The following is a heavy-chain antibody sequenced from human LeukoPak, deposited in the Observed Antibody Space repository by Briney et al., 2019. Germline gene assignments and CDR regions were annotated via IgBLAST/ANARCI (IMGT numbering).Heavy chain of an antibody. CDR1: GYSISSSYY. V-gene: IGHV4-38-2*02. CDR2: IYYSGST. J-gene: IGHJ4*02. D-gene: IGHD3-10*01. Sequence: SETLSLTCTVSGYSISSSYYWGWIRQPPGKGLEWIGSIYYSGSTYYNPSLKSRVTISVDTSKNQFSLKLSSVTAADTAVYYCARTDYYGSGSDLWYWGQGTLVTVSS. CDR3: ARTDYYGSGSDLWY.